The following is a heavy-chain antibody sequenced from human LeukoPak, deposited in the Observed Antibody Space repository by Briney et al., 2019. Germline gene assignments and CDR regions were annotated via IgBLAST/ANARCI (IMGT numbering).Heavy chain of an antibody. CDR2: INAGNGNT. J-gene: IGHJ4*02. D-gene: IGHD1-26*01. V-gene: IGHV1-3*01. CDR3: ARGTLLGYSEWEAPGYYFDY. Sequence: ASVKVSCKASGYTFTSYAMHWVRQAPGQRLEWMGWINAGNGNTKYSQKFQGRVTITRDTSASTAYMELSSLRSEDTAVYYCARGTLLGYSEWEAPGYYFDYWGQGTLVTVSS. CDR1: GYTFTSYA.